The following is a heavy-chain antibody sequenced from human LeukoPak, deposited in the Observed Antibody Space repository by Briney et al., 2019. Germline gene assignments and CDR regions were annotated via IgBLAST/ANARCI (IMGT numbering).Heavy chain of an antibody. CDR3: ARHDIIAVAFSY. D-gene: IGHD6-19*01. CDR1: GGSISSSSYY. Sequence: SETLSLTCTVSGGSISSSSYYWGWIRQPPGKGLEWIGSISYSGSTYYNPSLKSRVTISVDTSKNQFSLNLSSMTAADTAVYYCARHDIIAVAFSYWGQGTLVTVSS. CDR2: ISYSGST. V-gene: IGHV4-39*01. J-gene: IGHJ4*02.